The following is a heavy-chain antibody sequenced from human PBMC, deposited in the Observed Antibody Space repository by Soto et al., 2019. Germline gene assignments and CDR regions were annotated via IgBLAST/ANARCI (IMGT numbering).Heavy chain of an antibody. D-gene: IGHD3-10*01. CDR1: GATFTNFG. CDR2: IATYNSNR. CDR3: ATVLRGVVNWFAP. V-gene: IGHV1-18*01. J-gene: IGHJ5*02. Sequence: HLVQSGPEVKKPGASITVSCKTSGATFTNFGLSWVRQAPGQGLEWMGWIATYNSNRNYAQKFHDRLTLTTDTATSTAYMELKSLRYDDTAVYNCATVLRGVVNWFAPYCQGTLVTVSA.